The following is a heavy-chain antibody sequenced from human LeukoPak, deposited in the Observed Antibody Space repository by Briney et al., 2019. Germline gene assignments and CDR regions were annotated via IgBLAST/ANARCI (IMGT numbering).Heavy chain of an antibody. D-gene: IGHD6-19*01. J-gene: IGHJ4*02. V-gene: IGHV4-61*01. Sequence: SETLSLTCTVSGGSVSSGSYYWSWIRQPPGKGLEWIGYIYYSGSTNYNPSLKSQVTISVDTSKNQFSLKLSSVTAADTAVYYCARDSEYSSGWEGFDYWGQGTLVTVSS. CDR1: GGSVSSGSYY. CDR3: ARDSEYSSGWEGFDY. CDR2: IYYSGST.